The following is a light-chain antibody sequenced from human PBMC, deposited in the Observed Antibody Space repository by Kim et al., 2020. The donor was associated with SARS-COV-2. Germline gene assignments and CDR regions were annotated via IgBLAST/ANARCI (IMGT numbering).Light chain of an antibody. Sequence: PGQSIAISCAGTRDDFSSYKYVSWYRQHPGKTPKLIIYEVTKRPSGVPDRFSGSMSGNTASLTVSGLQTEDEADYYCASHGGYDYVFGTGTKVTVL. CDR2: EVT. J-gene: IGLJ1*01. V-gene: IGLV2-8*01. CDR1: RDDFSSYKY. CDR3: ASHGGYDYV.